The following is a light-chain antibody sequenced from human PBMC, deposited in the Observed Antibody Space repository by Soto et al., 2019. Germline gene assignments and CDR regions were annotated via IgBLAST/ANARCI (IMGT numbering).Light chain of an antibody. CDR2: DAS. CDR3: QQYNFWPPLT. CDR1: QSVNRN. V-gene: IGKV3-15*01. Sequence: EIVMTQSPATLSVSPGERATLSCRASQSVNRNLAWYRQKPGQAPRLLIYDASTRATGVPARFSGSGSGTEFTLTISSLQSEDSAVYYCQQYNFWPPLTFGGGTKVEIK. J-gene: IGKJ4*01.